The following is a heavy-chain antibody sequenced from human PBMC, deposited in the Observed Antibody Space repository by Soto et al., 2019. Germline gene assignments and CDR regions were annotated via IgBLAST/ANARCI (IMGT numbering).Heavy chain of an antibody. CDR2: ISGYNGNT. Sequence: QVQLVQSGAEVKKPGASVTVSCKTSGYTFSNYGINWVRQAPGQGLEWMGWISGYNGNTNYAQTVQGRVTMTTDTXXXXVYMELRSLKSDDTAIYYCSRFIMVGGWFDPNYYHGMDVWGQGTTVTVSS. D-gene: IGHD6-19*01. CDR3: SRFIMVGGWFDPNYYHGMDV. CDR1: GYTFSNYG. J-gene: IGHJ6*02. V-gene: IGHV1-18*01.